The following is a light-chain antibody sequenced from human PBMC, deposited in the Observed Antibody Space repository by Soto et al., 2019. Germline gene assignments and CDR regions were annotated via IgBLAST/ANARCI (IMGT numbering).Light chain of an antibody. Sequence: DINLTQSPSTLPASVVYGVAITCRASQRISHCFAWYQQKPGTAPQLLIYHASTLESGVPSRFSGSGSGTEFTLTISSLQPDDFATYYCQQYNSYSFGQGTKVDIK. CDR2: HAS. J-gene: IGKJ1*01. CDR3: QQYNSYS. CDR1: QRISHC. V-gene: IGKV1-5*01.